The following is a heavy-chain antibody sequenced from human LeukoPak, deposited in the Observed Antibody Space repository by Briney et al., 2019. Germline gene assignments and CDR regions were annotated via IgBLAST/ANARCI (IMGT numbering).Heavy chain of an antibody. J-gene: IGHJ6*03. D-gene: IGHD2-15*01. CDR2: IRYDGSNK. CDR1: GFTFSSYG. CDR3: AKDWPAGILFSYYYYMDV. V-gene: IGHV3-30*02. Sequence: PGGSLRLSCAASGFTFSSYGMHWVRQAPGKGLEWVAFIRYDGSNKYYADSVKGRFTISRDNSKNTLYLQMNSLRAEDTAVYYCAKDWPAGILFSYYYYMDVWGKGTTVTVSS.